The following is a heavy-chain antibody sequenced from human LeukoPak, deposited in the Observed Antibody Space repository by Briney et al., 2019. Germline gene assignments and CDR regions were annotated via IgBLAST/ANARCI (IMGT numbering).Heavy chain of an antibody. CDR3: ARGGTSRSIDY. CDR1: GFTLSSYS. V-gene: IGHV3-21*01. CDR2: ISSSSSYI. J-gene: IGHJ4*02. Sequence: VGSLRLSCAASGFTLSSYSMNWVRQAPGKGLEWVSSISSSSSYIYYADSVKGRFTISRDNARNSLYLQMNSLRAEDTAVYYCARGGTSRSIDYWGRRTLVTVSS. D-gene: IGHD2-2*01.